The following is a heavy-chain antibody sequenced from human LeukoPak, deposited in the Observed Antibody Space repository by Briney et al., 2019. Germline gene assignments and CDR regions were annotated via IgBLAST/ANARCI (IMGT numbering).Heavy chain of an antibody. Sequence: PSETLSLTCAVSDDSFSSHYWTWVGQPPGKGVEGIVYISYLASTNHHPSLKPRVTISIDTSQNQFSLNLTSVTAADPAVYYCARDLVTVTKGFDIWGQGTMVSVSS. J-gene: IGHJ3*02. D-gene: IGHD4-17*01. V-gene: IGHV4-59*11. CDR1: DDSFSSHY. CDR2: ISYLAST. CDR3: ARDLVTVTKGFDI.